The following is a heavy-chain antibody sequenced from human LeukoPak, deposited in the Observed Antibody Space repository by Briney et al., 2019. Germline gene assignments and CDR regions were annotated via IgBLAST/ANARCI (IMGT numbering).Heavy chain of an antibody. J-gene: IGHJ6*03. CDR2: INPNSGGT. V-gene: IGHV1-2*02. D-gene: IGHD2-8*01. CDR3: ARMYGYYYYMDV. Sequence: ASVKVSCKASGYTFTGYYMHWVRQAPGQGLEWMGWINPNSGGTNYAQKLQGRVTMTTDTSTSTAYMELRSLRSDDTAVYYCARMYGYYYYMDVWGKGTTVTVSS. CDR1: GYTFTGYY.